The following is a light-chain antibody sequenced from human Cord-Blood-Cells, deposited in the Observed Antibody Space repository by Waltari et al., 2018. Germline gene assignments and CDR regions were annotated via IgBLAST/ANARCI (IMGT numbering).Light chain of an antibody. Sequence: DIQMTQSPSSLSASVGDRVTITCRASQSISSYLNWYQQKPGKAPKLLIDAASSLQSGVPSRFSGSGSGTDFTLTISSLQPEDFATYYCQQYDNLPLTFGGGTKVEIK. CDR3: QQYDNLPLT. CDR1: QSISSY. CDR2: AAS. V-gene: IGKV1-39*01. J-gene: IGKJ4*01.